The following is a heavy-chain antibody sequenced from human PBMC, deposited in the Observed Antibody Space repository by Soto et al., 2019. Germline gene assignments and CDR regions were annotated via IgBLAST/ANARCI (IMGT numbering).Heavy chain of an antibody. CDR3: AKDAATSDYFDY. D-gene: IGHD5-12*01. CDR2: ISGSGGST. J-gene: IGHJ4*02. CDR1: GFTFSSYA. V-gene: IGHV3-23*01. Sequence: PXASLRLSFAASGFTFSSYAMSWVRQAPGKGLEWVSAISGSGGSTYYADSVKGRFTISRDNSKNTLYLQMNSLRAEDTAVYYCAKDAATSDYFDYWGQGTLVTVSS.